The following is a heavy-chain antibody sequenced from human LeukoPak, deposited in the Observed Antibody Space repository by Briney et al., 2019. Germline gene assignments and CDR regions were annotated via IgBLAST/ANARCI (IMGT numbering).Heavy chain of an antibody. V-gene: IGHV3-23*01. J-gene: IGHJ4*02. CDR3: AVRGWIQLWLPSY. CDR2: ISGSGGST. D-gene: IGHD5-18*01. CDR1: GFNFRSYA. Sequence: GGSLRLSCAASGFNFRSYAMSWVRQAPGKGLEWVSAISGSGGSTYYADSVKGRFTISRDISKNTLYLQMNSLRAEDTAIYYCAVRGWIQLWLPSYWGQGTLVTVSS.